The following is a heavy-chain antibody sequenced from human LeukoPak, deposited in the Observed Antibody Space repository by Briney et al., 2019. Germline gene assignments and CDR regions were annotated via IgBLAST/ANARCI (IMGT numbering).Heavy chain of an antibody. J-gene: IGHJ6*02. V-gene: IGHV3-48*04. CDR2: ISSSSSTI. D-gene: IGHD2/OR15-2a*01. CDR1: GFTFSTYS. Sequence: GGSLRLSCAASGFTFSTYSMKWVRQAPGKGLEWVSYISSSSSTIYYADSVRGRFTISRDNAKNSLYLQMNSLRAEDTAVYYCARDQNRSWRYYGMDVWGQGTTVTVSS. CDR3: ARDQNRSWRYYGMDV.